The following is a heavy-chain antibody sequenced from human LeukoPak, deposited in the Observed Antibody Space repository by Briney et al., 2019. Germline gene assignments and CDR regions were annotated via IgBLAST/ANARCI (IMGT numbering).Heavy chain of an antibody. J-gene: IGHJ5*02. CDR2: INSDGINT. CDR1: GFTFSNYW. V-gene: IGHV3-74*01. Sequence: GGSLRLSCAASGFTFSNYWMHWVRQAPGKGLVWVSRINSDGINTSYADSVKGRFTTSRDNAKNTLNLQMNSLRAEDTAVYYCARDLGQYYDTSDNWFDPWGQGTLVTVSS. CDR3: ARDLGQYYDTSDNWFDP. D-gene: IGHD3-22*01.